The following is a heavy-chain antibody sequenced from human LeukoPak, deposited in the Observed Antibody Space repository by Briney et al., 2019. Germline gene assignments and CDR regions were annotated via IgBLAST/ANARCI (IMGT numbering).Heavy chain of an antibody. CDR2: ISSSGSTI. CDR1: GFTFSDYY. J-gene: IGHJ4*02. CDR3: ASYLVGAKRSFDY. D-gene: IGHD1-26*01. V-gene: IGHV3-11*04. Sequence: PGGSLRLSCAASGFTFSDYYMSWIRQAPGKGLEWVSYISSSGSTIYYADSVKGRFTISRDNAQNSLYLQMNSLRAEDTAVYYCASYLVGAKRSFDYWGQGTLVTVSS.